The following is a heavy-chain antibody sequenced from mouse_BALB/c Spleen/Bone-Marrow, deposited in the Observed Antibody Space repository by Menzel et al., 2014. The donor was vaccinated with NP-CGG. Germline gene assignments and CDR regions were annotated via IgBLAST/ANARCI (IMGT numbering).Heavy chain of an antibody. Sequence: VQLQSPRAELVRTCASVALYCKATRYTLTRYWKNWVKQRPGQGLEWIGNIYPSDSYTNYNQRFKDKATLTVDKSSSTAYMQLSSPTSEDSAFLYRTRSGNSHFHSTDYLG. CDR2: IYPSDSYT. V-gene: IGHV1-69*02. CDR1: RYTLTRYW. CDR3: TRSGNSHFHSTDY. D-gene: IGHD3-1*01. J-gene: IGHJ4*01.